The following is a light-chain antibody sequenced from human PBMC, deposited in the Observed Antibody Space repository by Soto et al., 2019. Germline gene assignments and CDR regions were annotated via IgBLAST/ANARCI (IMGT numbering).Light chain of an antibody. CDR1: QSVSIN. CDR2: GAS. V-gene: IGKV3-15*01. J-gene: IGKJ2*01. CDR3: QHYNNWPYT. Sequence: EIVMTQSPATLSVSPGERATLSCRASQSVSINLAWYQQKPGQAPRLIITGASTRATGIPARFSGSGSGTQFTLTISSLQSEDFAVYYCQHYNNWPYTFGQGTKLEIK.